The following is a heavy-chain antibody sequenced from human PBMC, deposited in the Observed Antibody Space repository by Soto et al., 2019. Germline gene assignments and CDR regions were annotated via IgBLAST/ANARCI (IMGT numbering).Heavy chain of an antibody. CDR2: IIPVLGVT. D-gene: IGHD2-21*02. Sequence: QVQLVQSGAEVRKPGSSVEVSCMASGSTFSSYTVNWVRQAPGQGLEWIGRIIPVLGVTHYARRFQGRLTITADRSRKTAYMELTSLTSEDTAVYYCASRRYCGVDCYNKFYYGMAVWGQGTTVTVSS. V-gene: IGHV1-69*02. J-gene: IGHJ6*02. CDR1: GSTFSSYT. CDR3: ASRRYCGVDCYNKFYYGMAV.